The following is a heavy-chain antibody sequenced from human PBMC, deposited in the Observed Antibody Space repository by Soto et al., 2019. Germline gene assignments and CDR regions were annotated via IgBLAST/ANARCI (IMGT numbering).Heavy chain of an antibody. Sequence: QVQLVESGGGVVQPGRSLRLSCAASGFTFSSYGMHWVRQAPGKGLEWVAVIWYDGSNKYYADSVKGRFTISRDNSKNTLYLQMNSLRAEDTAVYYCARRITYDFWSGYYPWNYYYMDVWGKGTTVTVSS. V-gene: IGHV3-33*01. D-gene: IGHD3-3*01. CDR2: IWYDGSNK. CDR3: ARRITYDFWSGYYPWNYYYMDV. J-gene: IGHJ6*03. CDR1: GFTFSSYG.